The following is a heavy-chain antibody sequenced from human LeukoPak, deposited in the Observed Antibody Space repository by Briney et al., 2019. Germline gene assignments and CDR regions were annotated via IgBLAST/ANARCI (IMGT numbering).Heavy chain of an antibody. J-gene: IGHJ6*02. V-gene: IGHV5-51*01. CDR1: GHSFTSYW. D-gene: IGHD6-13*01. CDR3: ARVGIAARRLWGMDV. Sequence: GESLKISCKGSGHSFTSYWIGWVRQMPGKGLEWMGIIYPGDSDTRYSPSFQGQVTISADKSISTAYLQWSSLKASDTAMYYCARVGIAARRLWGMDVWGQGTTVTVSS. CDR2: IYPGDSDT.